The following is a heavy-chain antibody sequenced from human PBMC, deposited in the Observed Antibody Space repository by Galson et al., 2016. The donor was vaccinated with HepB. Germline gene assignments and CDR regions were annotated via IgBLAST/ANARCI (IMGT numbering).Heavy chain of an antibody. CDR3: AREVDRYRSGGHCYSRDY. V-gene: IGHV3-21*01. D-gene: IGHD2-21*01. Sequence: SLRLSCAASGFIFSNYGMNWVRQAPGKGLEWVSYISGSSIYVYYADSVKGRFTISRDNAKNSLYLQMSSLRAEDTAVYYCAREVDRYRSGGHCYSRDYWGQGTLVTVSS. CDR1: GFIFSNYG. CDR2: ISGSSIYV. J-gene: IGHJ4*02.